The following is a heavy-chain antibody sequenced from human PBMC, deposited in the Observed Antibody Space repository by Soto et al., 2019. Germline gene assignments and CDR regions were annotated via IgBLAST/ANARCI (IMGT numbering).Heavy chain of an antibody. D-gene: IGHD6-13*01. CDR3: ATHAGPAAAVLVLDF. CDR1: GFTFSSRW. V-gene: IGHV3-7*02. J-gene: IGHJ4*02. CDR2: IKQDENGK. Sequence: EVQLVESGGGLVQPGGSLRLSCEASGFTFSSRWMTWVRQGPGKGLEWVANIKQDENGKDYVDSVKGRFTISRDNAKNSLYLQMNSLRAEDTAVYYCATHAGPAAAVLVLDFWGQGTLVTVSS.